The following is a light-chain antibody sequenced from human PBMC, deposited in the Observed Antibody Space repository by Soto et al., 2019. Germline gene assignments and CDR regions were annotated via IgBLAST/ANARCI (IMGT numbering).Light chain of an antibody. CDR3: QQSYSTLPLT. J-gene: IGKJ4*01. CDR1: QSISSW. Sequence: DIQMTQSPSTLSASVGDRVTIPCRASQSISSWLAWYQQKPGKAPKLLIYAASSLQSGVPSRFSGSGSGTDFTLTISSLQPEDFATYYCQQSYSTLPLTFGGGTKVDIK. V-gene: IGKV1-39*01. CDR2: AAS.